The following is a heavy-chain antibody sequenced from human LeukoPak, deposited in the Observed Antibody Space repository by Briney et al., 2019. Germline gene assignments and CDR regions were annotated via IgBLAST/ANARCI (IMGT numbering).Heavy chain of an antibody. J-gene: IGHJ4*02. V-gene: IGHV3-30-3*01. CDR3: ARYLEGFDY. CDR2: TSYDGNNH. Sequence: SCKVSGYTLTELSMHWVRQAPGKGLEWVAVTSYDGNNHYYPDSVKGRFTVSRDNSKNTLYLQMNSLRPEDTAVYYCARYLEGFDYWGQGTLVTVSS. CDR1: GYTLTELS.